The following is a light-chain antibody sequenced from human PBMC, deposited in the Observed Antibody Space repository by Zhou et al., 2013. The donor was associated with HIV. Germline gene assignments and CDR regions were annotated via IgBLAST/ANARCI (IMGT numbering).Light chain of an antibody. V-gene: IGKV1-39*01. CDR2: TAS. Sequence: DIQMTQSPSSLSASVGDRVTITCRASQTISNSLSWYQQKPGKAPKLLIYTASSLQSGVPSRFSGSGYGTDFTLTISSLQPEDFANYYCQQSYTTPETFGGGTKVEIK. CDR3: QQSYTTPET. J-gene: IGKJ4*01. CDR1: QTISNS.